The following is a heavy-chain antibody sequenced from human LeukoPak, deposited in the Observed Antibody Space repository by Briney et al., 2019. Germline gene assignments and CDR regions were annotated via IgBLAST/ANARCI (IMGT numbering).Heavy chain of an antibody. D-gene: IGHD4-11*01. CDR2: INHSGST. V-gene: IGHV4-34*01. CDR1: GGSFSGYY. Sequence: PSETLSLTCAVYGGSFSGYYWSWIRQPPGKGLEWIGEINHSGSTNYNPSLKSRVTISVDTSKNQFSLKLSSVTAADTAVYYCARGRTLRTTVTTSFRAISDFDYWGQGTLVTVSS. CDR3: ARGRTLRTTVTTSFRAISDFDY. J-gene: IGHJ4*02.